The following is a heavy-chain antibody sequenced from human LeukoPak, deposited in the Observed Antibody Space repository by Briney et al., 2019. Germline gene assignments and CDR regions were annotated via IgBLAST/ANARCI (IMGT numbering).Heavy chain of an antibody. Sequence: ASVNVSCMASGYTFTSYGISWVRQAPGQGLGWMGWISAYNGNTNYAQKLQGRVTMNTDTSTSTAYMELRSLTSDDTAVYYCAREGGRGYSYGPPLAFDYWGQGTLVTVSS. CDR3: AREGGRGYSYGPPLAFDY. CDR2: ISAYNGNT. D-gene: IGHD5-18*01. V-gene: IGHV1-18*01. J-gene: IGHJ4*02. CDR1: GYTFTSYG.